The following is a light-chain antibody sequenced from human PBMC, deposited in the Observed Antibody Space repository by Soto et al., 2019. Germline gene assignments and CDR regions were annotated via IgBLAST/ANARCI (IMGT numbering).Light chain of an antibody. CDR1: QSVLYSSNNKNY. J-gene: IGKJ1*01. CDR2: WAS. V-gene: IGKV4-1*01. CDR3: QQYYSTPRT. Sequence: DIVMTQSPDSLAVSLGERATINCKSSQSVLYSSNNKNYLAWYQQKPGQPPKVLIYWASTRESCVPDRFSGSGSGTDFTLTISSLQAEDVAVYYCQQYYSTPRTFGQGTKVEIK.